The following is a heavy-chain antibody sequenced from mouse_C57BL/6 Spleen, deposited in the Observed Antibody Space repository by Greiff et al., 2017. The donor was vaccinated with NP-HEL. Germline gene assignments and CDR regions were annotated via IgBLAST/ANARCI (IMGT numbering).Heavy chain of an antibody. CDR1: GFTFSDYG. CDR2: ISSGSSTI. J-gene: IGHJ2*01. D-gene: IGHD1-1*01. Sequence: EVKVVESGGGLVKPGGSLKLSCAASGFTFSDYGMHWVRQAPEKGLEWVAYISSGSSTIYYADTVKGRFTISRDNAKNTLFLQMTSLRSEDTAMYYCAKGISYYGSSPDYWGQGTTLTVSS. V-gene: IGHV5-17*01. CDR3: AKGISYYGSSPDY.